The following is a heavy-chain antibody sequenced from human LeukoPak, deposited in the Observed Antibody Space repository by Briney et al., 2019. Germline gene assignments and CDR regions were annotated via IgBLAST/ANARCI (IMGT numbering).Heavy chain of an antibody. CDR3: ARDQGSFDY. CDR2: IHSDGIGT. Sequence: GGSLRLSCAASGFTFSSYWMHWIRQAPGKGLVWVSRIHSDGIGTSYADSVRGRFTISRDNAMNTVYLQMNSLRAEDTAVYYCARDQGSFDYWGQGTLVTVSS. CDR1: GFTFSSYW. J-gene: IGHJ4*02. V-gene: IGHV3-74*01.